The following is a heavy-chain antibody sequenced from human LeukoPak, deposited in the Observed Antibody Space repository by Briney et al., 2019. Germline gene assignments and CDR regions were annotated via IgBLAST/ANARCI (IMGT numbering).Heavy chain of an antibody. CDR2: ISYDGSNK. J-gene: IGHJ4*02. CDR1: GFTFSSYS. V-gene: IGHV3-30*18. Sequence: GGSLRLSCTASGFTFSSYSMNWVRQAPGKGLEWVAVISYDGSNKYYADSVKGRFTISRDNSKNTLYLQMNSLRAEDTAVYYCAKDNYSSGWYRLSVAFDYWGQGTLVTVSS. D-gene: IGHD6-19*01. CDR3: AKDNYSSGWYRLSVAFDY.